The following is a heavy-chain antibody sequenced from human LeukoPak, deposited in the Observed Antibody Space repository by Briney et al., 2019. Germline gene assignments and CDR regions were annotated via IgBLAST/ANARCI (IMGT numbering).Heavy chain of an antibody. CDR2: IYSGGST. J-gene: IGHJ4*02. D-gene: IGHD3-22*01. CDR3: AREVPYYYDSSGYYIGD. V-gene: IGHV3-66*02. CDR1: GFTVSSNY. Sequence: GGSLRLSCAASGFTVSSNYMSWVRQAPGKGLEWVSVIYSGGSTYYADFVKGRFTISRDNSKNTLYLQMNSLRAEDTAVYYCAREVPYYYDSSGYYIGDWGQGTLVTVSS.